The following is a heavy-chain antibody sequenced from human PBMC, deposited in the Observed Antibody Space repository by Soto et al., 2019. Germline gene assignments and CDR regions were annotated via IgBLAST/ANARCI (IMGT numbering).Heavy chain of an antibody. V-gene: IGHV4-34*01. D-gene: IGHD3-3*01. Sequence: SETLSLTCAVYGGSFSGYYWSWIRQPPGKGLEWIGEINHSGSTNYNPSLKSRVTISVDTSKNQFSLKLSSVTAADTVVYYRARGGRGGFWAGDYWGQGTLVTVSS. CDR3: ARGGRGGFWAGDY. J-gene: IGHJ4*02. CDR2: INHSGST. CDR1: GGSFSGYY.